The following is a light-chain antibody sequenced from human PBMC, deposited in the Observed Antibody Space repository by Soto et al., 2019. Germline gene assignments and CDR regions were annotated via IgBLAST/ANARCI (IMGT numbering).Light chain of an antibody. CDR3: QSYDSSVRGWV. Sequence: QLVLTQPPSVSGAPGQTVTISCTGTNSNMGAGFEVHWYQHLPGTAPKLLIYGDTDRPSGVPDRISGSRSGTSASLAITGLQADDEADYYCQSYDSSVRGWVFGGGTKLTVL. CDR1: NSNMGAGFE. J-gene: IGLJ3*02. CDR2: GDT. V-gene: IGLV1-40*01.